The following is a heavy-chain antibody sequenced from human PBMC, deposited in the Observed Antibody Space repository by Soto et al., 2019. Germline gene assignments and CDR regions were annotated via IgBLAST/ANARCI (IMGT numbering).Heavy chain of an antibody. D-gene: IGHD1-26*01. Sequence: ASVKVSCKAFGYTFTNYAMNWVRQAPGQRLEWMGWINAGNGNTKYSQKFQGRVTITRDTSASTVYMELSSLRSEDTAVYYCARGGSLYWYFDLWGRGTLVTVSS. V-gene: IGHV1-3*01. J-gene: IGHJ2*01. CDR1: GYTFTNYA. CDR2: INAGNGNT. CDR3: ARGGSLYWYFDL.